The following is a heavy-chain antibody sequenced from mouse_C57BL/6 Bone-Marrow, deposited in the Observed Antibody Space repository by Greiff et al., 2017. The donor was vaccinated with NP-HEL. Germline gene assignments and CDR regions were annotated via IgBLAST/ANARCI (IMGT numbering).Heavy chain of an antibody. V-gene: IGHV14-1*01. D-gene: IGHD1-1*01. CDR1: GFNIKDYY. J-gene: IGHJ3*01. CDR3: TTGSSWFAY. Sequence: DVKLQESGAELVRPGASVKLSCTASGFNIKDYYMHWVKQRPEQGLEWIGRIDPADGDTEYAPKFQGKATMTADTSSNTAYLQLSILTSEDTAVYYCTTGSSWFAYWCQGTLVTVSA. CDR2: IDPADGDT.